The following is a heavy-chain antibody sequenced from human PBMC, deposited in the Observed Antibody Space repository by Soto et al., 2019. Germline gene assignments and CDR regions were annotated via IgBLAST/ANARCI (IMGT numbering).Heavy chain of an antibody. CDR3: ARDADPQDYDILTGYSYYFDY. CDR2: IWYDGSNK. V-gene: IGHV3-33*01. Sequence: GGSLSLSCAACGFTFSSYCMHWVRQAPGKGLEWVAVIWYDGSNKYYADSVKGRFTISRDNSKNTLYLQMNSLRAEDTAVYYCARDADPQDYDILTGYSYYFDYWGQGTLVTVSS. J-gene: IGHJ4*02. D-gene: IGHD3-9*01. CDR1: GFTFSSYC.